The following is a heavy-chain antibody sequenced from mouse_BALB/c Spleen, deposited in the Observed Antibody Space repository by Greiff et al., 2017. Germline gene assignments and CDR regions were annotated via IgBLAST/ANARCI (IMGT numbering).Heavy chain of an antibody. CDR1: GFTFSSYG. V-gene: IGHV5-6-3*01. Sequence: EVMLVESGGGLVQPGGSLKLSCAASGFTFSSYGMSWVRQTPDKRLELVATINSNGGSTYYPDSVKGRFTISRDNAKNTLHLQMSSLKSEDTAMYYCARQLGLRGFADWGQGTLVTVSA. D-gene: IGHD3-1*01. CDR3: ARQLGLRGFAD. CDR2: INSNGGST. J-gene: IGHJ3*01.